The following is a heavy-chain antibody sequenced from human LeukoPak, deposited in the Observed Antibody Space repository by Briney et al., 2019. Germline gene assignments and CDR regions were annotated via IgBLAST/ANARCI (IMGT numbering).Heavy chain of an antibody. J-gene: IGHJ6*03. V-gene: IGHV3-30-3*01. CDR2: ISYDGSNK. Sequence: PGGSLRLSCAASGFTFSSYAMHWVRQAPGKGLEWVAVISYDGSNKYYADSVKGRFTISRDNSKNTLYLQMNSLRAEDTAVYYCARGYCSSTSCYNYYYYYMDVWGKGTTVTVSS. D-gene: IGHD2-2*02. CDR1: GFTFSSYA. CDR3: ARGYCSSTSCYNYYYYYMDV.